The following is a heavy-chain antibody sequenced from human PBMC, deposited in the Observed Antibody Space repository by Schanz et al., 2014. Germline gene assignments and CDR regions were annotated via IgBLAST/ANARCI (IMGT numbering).Heavy chain of an antibody. D-gene: IGHD3-3*01. CDR1: GYTFTGYY. J-gene: IGHJ5*02. V-gene: IGHV1-2*02. CDR2: ISPSSGGT. Sequence: QVQLVQSGAEVKKPGASVKVSCQASGYTFTGYYMHWVRQAPGQGLEWMGWISPSSGGTNYAQNFQGRVTMTKDTSINTVYMELSTLTSDDTAVYYCARESVSRTRLFDPWGQGTLVTVSS. CDR3: ARESVSRTRLFDP.